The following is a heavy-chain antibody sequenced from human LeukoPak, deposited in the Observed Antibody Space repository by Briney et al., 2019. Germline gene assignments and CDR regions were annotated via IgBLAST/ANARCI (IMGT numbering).Heavy chain of an antibody. CDR3: ARELSGSFDY. CDR2: IYYSGST. V-gene: IGHV4-31*03. D-gene: IGHD2-15*01. CDR1: GGSISSGGYY. J-gene: IGHJ4*02. Sequence: SETLSLTCTVSGGSISSGGYYWSWIRQHPGKGLEWIGYIYYSGSTYYNPSLKSRVTISVDTSKNQFSLKLSSVTAADTAVYYCARELSGSFDYWGQGTLVTVSS.